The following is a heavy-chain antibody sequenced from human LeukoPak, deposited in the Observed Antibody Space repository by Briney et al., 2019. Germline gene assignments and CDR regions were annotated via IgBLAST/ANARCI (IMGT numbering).Heavy chain of an antibody. D-gene: IGHD3-22*01. CDR1: GYTFTSYG. CDR3: ARDLYYYDSSGSYGAFDY. J-gene: IGHJ4*02. CDR2: ISAYSGNT. Sequence: ASVKVSCKASGYTFTSYGISWVRQAPGQGLEWMGWISAYSGNTNYAQKLQGRVTMTTDTSTSTAYMELRSLRSDDTAVYYCARDLYYYDSSGSYGAFDYWGQGTLVTVSS. V-gene: IGHV1-18*01.